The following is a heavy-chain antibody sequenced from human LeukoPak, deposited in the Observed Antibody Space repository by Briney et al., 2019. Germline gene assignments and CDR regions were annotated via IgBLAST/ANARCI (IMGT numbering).Heavy chain of an antibody. CDR2: IYYSGST. CDR3: ASTFQGNFDY. Sequence: PSETLSLTCSVSGGSISSYYWNWIRQPPGKGLEWIGYIYYSGSTKYNPSLESRVTISVDTSKNQFSLKLSSVTAADTAVYYCASTFQGNFDYWGRGTLVTVSS. J-gene: IGHJ4*02. D-gene: IGHD2/OR15-2a*01. V-gene: IGHV4-59*01. CDR1: GGSISSYY.